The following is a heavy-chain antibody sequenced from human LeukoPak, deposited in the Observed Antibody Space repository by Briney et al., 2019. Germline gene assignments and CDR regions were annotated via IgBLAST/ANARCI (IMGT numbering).Heavy chain of an antibody. CDR3: ARTRSTSCYWCFGY. V-gene: IGHV4-34*01. J-gene: IGHJ4*02. CDR1: GGSFSGYY. CDR2: IYYSGST. D-gene: IGHD2-2*01. Sequence: SETLSLTCAVYGGSFSGYYWSWIRQPPGKGLERIGSIYYSGSTYYNPSLKSRVTISVDTSKNQFSLKLSSVTAADTAVYYCARTRSTSCYWCFGYWGQGTLVTVSS.